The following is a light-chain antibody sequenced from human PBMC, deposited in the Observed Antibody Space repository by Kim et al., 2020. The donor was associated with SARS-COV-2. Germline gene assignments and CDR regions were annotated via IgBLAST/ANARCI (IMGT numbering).Light chain of an antibody. CDR3: QQYYSPPFT. V-gene: IGKV4-1*01. Sequence: DIVMTQFPDVLPVSLGERATVNCKSSQSVLHTPNNKFYLAWYQVKPGRPPKLLISWASSRESGVPDRFSGSESGTDFTLTINNLQAEDVAVYYCQQYYSPPFTFGQGTKLEI. J-gene: IGKJ2*01. CDR1: QSVLHTPNNKFY. CDR2: WAS.